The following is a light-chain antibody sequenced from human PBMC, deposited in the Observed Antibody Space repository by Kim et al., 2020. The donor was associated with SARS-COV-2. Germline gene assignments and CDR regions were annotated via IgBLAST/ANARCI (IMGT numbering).Light chain of an antibody. J-gene: IGKJ3*01. CDR3: QQYSDYFT. CDR1: ESISTW. Sequence: SASVGSSVTTTWRASESISTWFAWYQQKPGKAPKALIYDASSLQSGVPSRFTGSGSGTEFSLTISGLQPEDSASYYCQQYSDYFTFGPGTKVDIK. V-gene: IGKV1-5*01. CDR2: DAS.